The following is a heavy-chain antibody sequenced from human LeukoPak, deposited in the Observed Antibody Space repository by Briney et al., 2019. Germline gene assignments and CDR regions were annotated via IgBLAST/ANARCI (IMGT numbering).Heavy chain of an antibody. CDR1: GFTFSSYA. Sequence: GGSLRLSCAASGFTFSSYAMHWVRQAPGKGLEWVAVIRYDGSNKYYADSVKGRFTISRDISENTLYLQMNALRAEDTAVYYCASRVVTSFDYWGQGTLVTVSS. D-gene: IGHD3-3*01. CDR2: IRYDGSNK. V-gene: IGHV3-30*04. J-gene: IGHJ4*02. CDR3: ASRVVTSFDY.